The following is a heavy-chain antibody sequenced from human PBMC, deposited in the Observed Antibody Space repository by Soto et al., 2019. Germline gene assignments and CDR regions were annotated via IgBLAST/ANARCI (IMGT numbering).Heavy chain of an antibody. Sequence: PSETLSLTCTVSGGSISSGGVYYWRWIRQPPGKGLEWIGCIYHTGSTYYNPYRNSRVSISVDTSNHQFSLNLISVTAADTAIYYCARGWTAAAFDCWGQGTLVTVSS. CDR3: ARGWTAAAFDC. CDR1: GGSISSGGVYY. J-gene: IGHJ4*02. V-gene: IGHV4-30-4*01. D-gene: IGHD2-15*01. CDR2: IYHTGST.